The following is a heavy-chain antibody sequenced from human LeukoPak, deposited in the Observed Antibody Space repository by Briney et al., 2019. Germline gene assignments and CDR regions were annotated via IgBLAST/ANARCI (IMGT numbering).Heavy chain of an antibody. CDR2: TRNKANSYTT. CDR1: GFTFSDHY. V-gene: IGHV3-72*01. J-gene: IGHJ4*02. D-gene: IGHD5-18*01. Sequence: GGSLRLSCAASGFTFSDHYMDWVRQAPGKGLEWVGRTRNKANSYTTEYAASVKGRFTISRDDSKNSLHLQMNSLKIEDTAVYYCARSQYSFGYIDYWGQGTLVTVSS. CDR3: ARSQYSFGYIDY.